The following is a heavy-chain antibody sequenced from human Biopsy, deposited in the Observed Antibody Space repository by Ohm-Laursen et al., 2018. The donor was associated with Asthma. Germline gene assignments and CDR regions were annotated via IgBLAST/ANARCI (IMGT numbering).Heavy chain of an antibody. CDR3: ARRGGVRRYFDY. J-gene: IGHJ4*02. Sequence: SDTLSLTCAGSGGSISSGAYYWSWVRKPPGKGLEWIGYIYYIGSTYYNPSLKSRVAISLDTSKNQFSLKLSSVTAADTAVYFCARRGGVRRYFDYWGQGTLVTVSS. D-gene: IGHD3-16*01. CDR2: IYYIGST. CDR1: GGSISSGAYY. V-gene: IGHV4-30-4*02.